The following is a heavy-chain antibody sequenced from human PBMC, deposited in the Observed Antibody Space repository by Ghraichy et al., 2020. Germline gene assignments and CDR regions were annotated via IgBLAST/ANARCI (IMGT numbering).Heavy chain of an antibody. Sequence: SVKVSCKASGGTFSSYAISWVRQAPGQGLEWMGGIIPIFGTANYAQKFQGRVTITTDESTSTAYMELSSLRSEDTSVYYCARSEQAYCGGDCYLDYWGQGTLVTVSS. J-gene: IGHJ4*02. CDR2: IIPIFGTA. V-gene: IGHV1-69*05. D-gene: IGHD2-21*02. CDR1: GGTFSSYA. CDR3: ARSEQAYCGGDCYLDY.